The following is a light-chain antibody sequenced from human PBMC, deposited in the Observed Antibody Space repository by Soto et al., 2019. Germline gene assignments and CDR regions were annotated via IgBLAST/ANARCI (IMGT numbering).Light chain of an antibody. CDR1: QTISSW. Sequence: DIQMTQSPSTLSGSVGDRVTITCRASQTISSWLAWYQQKPGKAPKLLIYKAYTLKSGVPSRFSGSGSGTEFTLTIRSLQPDDFATYYCQQYYSFPPSFGQGTKVDI. J-gene: IGKJ1*01. V-gene: IGKV1-5*03. CDR2: KAY. CDR3: QQYYSFPPS.